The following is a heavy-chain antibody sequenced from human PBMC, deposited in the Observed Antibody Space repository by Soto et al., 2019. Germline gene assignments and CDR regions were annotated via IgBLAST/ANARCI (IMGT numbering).Heavy chain of an antibody. CDR3: ARGSRRTRFLEWTPADYGLVV. CDR2: INPNSGGT. D-gene: IGHD3-3*01. Sequence: SVKVSCKASGYTFTGYYMHWVRQAPGQGLEWMGWINPNSGGTNYAQKFQGWVTMTRDTSISTAYMELSRLRSDDTAVYYCARGSRRTRFLEWTPADYGLVVWGKGSTV. CDR1: GYTFTGYY. J-gene: IGHJ6*03. V-gene: IGHV1-2*04.